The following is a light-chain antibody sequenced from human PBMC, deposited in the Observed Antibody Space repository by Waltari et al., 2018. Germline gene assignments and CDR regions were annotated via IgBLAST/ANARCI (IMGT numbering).Light chain of an antibody. CDR2: GAS. CDR1: QSVSSN. CDR3: QQYNNWPPWT. V-gene: IGKV3-15*01. Sequence: EIVLTQSPATLSVSPGEGATLSCRASQSVSSNLAWYQQKPGQAPRPLIYGASSRATGISDRFSGSGSGTEFTLTISSLRSEDFAVYYCQQYNNWPPWTFGQGTKVDIK. J-gene: IGKJ1*01.